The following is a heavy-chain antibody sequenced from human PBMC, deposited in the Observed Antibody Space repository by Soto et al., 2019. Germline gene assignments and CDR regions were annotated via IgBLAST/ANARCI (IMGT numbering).Heavy chain of an antibody. CDR1: GYSFSTSW. CDR3: ARTTIAGIRGYFDY. CDR2: IYPGDSDT. V-gene: IGHV5-51*01. J-gene: IGHJ4*02. Sequence: PGESLKISCHGSGYSFSTSWIGWVRQMPGKGLEWMWIIYPGDSDTRYSPSFQGQVTISADKSISTAFLQWSSLKASDTATYYCARTTIAGIRGYFDYWGQGTLVTVSS. D-gene: IGHD2-21*01.